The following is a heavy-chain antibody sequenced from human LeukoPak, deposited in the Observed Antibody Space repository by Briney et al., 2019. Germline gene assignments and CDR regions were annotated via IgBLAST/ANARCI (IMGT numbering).Heavy chain of an antibody. D-gene: IGHD1-26*01. Sequence: GGSLRLSCAASGFTVNRYSMNWVRQAPGKWLEWVSSISSGSSYILYADSVKGRFTISRDNVKNSLYLQMNSLRAEDTAVYYCARQVGVDDAFDIWGQGTMVTISS. CDR3: ARQVGVDDAFDI. CDR2: ISSGSSYI. V-gene: IGHV3-21*01. CDR1: GFTVNRYS. J-gene: IGHJ3*02.